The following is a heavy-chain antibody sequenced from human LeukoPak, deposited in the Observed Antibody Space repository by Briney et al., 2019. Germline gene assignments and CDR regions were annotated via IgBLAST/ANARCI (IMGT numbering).Heavy chain of an antibody. D-gene: IGHD3-22*01. V-gene: IGHV3-23*01. CDR1: GFTFSSYA. Sequence: GGSLRLSCAASGFTFSSYAMSWVRQAPGKGLEWVSAISGSGGSTYYADSVKGRFTISRDNSKNTLYPQMNSLRAEDTAVYYCATKKYYYDSSHFDYWGQGTLVTVSS. CDR2: ISGSGGST. J-gene: IGHJ4*02. CDR3: ATKKYYYDSSHFDY.